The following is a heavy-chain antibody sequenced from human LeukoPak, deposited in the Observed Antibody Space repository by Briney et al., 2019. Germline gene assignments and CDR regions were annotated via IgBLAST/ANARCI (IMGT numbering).Heavy chain of an antibody. CDR2: LYSDGST. Sequence: GGPLRLSCAASGFTVSRNYMSWVRHSPREGREGGSVLYSDGSTYHADSVKCRFTVSRDNSKNTLYLQTNSLRAEDTAVYYCARRSCYGSGDYWGQGTLVTVSS. D-gene: IGHD3-10*01. V-gene: IGHV3-53*01. CDR3: ARRSCYGSGDY. J-gene: IGHJ4*02. CDR1: GFTVSRNY.